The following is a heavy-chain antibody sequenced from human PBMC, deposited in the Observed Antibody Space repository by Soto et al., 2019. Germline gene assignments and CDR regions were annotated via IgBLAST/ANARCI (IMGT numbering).Heavy chain of an antibody. D-gene: IGHD1-7*01. CDR3: ARPIQSELRDAFDI. V-gene: IGHV5-51*01. CDR1: GYSFPNYW. CDR2: IYPGDSDT. J-gene: IGHJ3*02. Sequence: PGESLKISCKGSGYSFPNYWIAWVRQMPGKGLEWMGIIYPGDSDTRYSPSFQGQVTISADKSISAAYLQWRSLKASDTATYYCARPIQSELRDAFDIWGQGTMVTVSS.